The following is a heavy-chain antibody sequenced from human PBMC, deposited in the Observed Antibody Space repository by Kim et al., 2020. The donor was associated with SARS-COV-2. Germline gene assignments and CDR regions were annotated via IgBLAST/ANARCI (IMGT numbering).Heavy chain of an antibody. J-gene: IGHJ6*02. CDR1: GFNFDDYA. CDR3: AKDSYYDFWSGSGPGGMDV. CDR2: ICWNSADI. D-gene: IGHD3-3*01. V-gene: IGHV3-9*01. Sequence: GGSLRLSCAASGFNFDDYAMHWVRQAPGKGLEWVSGICWNSADIGYADSVKGRFTIPRDNAKNSLYLQMNSLRAEDTALYYCAKDSYYDFWSGSGPGGMDVWGQGTTVTVSS.